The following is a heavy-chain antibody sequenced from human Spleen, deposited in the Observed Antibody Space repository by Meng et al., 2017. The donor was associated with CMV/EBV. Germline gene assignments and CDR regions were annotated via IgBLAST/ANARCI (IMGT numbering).Heavy chain of an antibody. Sequence: GGSLRLSCAASGFTFNNHGMSWVRQAPGKGLEWVSYISASGTTMFYADSVTGRFTIPRDNAKNSLYLQMNSLRAEDTAAYYCVRGADSTSFDYYYYIMDLWGQGTTVTVSS. CDR3: VRGADSTSFDYYYYIMDL. D-gene: IGHD6-6*01. CDR1: GFTFNNHG. CDR2: ISASGTTM. J-gene: IGHJ6*02. V-gene: IGHV3-48*04.